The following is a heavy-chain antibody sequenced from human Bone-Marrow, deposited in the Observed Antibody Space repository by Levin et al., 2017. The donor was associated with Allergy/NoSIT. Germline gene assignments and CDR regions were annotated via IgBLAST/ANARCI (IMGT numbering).Heavy chain of an antibody. CDR1: GLSLSSLGVG. J-gene: IGHJ4*02. Sequence: SGPTLVKPTQTLTLTCTFSGLSLSSLGVGVGWIRQPPGKALEWLALIYWDDDQRYSPSFRNRLTIKKGTSKNQVVLTMTNMDPVDTATYYCAHRNPRTIALDYWGQGILVTVSP. D-gene: IGHD3-9*01. V-gene: IGHV2-5*02. CDR2: IYWDDDQ. CDR3: AHRNPRTIALDY.